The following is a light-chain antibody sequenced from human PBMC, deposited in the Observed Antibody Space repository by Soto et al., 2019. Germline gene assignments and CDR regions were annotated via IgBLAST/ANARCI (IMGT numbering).Light chain of an antibody. J-gene: IGKJ3*01. V-gene: IGKV1-27*01. CDR1: QGISNY. CDR3: QKYKWPPFT. CDR2: ATS. Sequence: DIQMTQSPSSLAASVGDRVTISCRASQGISNYLAWYQQKPGKAPKLLIYATSTLQSGVSSRFTGSGSGTDFTLTISSLQPEDVATYYCQKYKWPPFTFGPGTKVDIK.